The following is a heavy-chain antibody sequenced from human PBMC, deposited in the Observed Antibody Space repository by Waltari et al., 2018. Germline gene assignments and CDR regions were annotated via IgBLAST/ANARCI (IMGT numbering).Heavy chain of an antibody. V-gene: IGHV1-2*06. CDR3: ARALGKTIFGTRGAFDI. D-gene: IGHD3-3*01. Sequence: QVQLVQSGAEVKKPGASVKVSCKASGYTFTGYYMHWVRQAPGQGLEWMVRSNPTGGGTKYAQKFQGRVTMTRDPSISTAYMELSRLRSADTAVYYCARALGKTIFGTRGAFDIWGQGTMVTVSS. CDR1: GYTFTGYY. J-gene: IGHJ3*02. CDR2: SNPTGGGT.